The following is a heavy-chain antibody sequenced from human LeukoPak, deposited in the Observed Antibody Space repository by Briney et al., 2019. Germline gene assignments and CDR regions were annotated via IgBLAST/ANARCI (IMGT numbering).Heavy chain of an antibody. D-gene: IGHD3-16*01. J-gene: IGHJ5*02. CDR3: TRRPGGGYAFDP. CDR1: GYRFTSYW. Sequence: PGESLKISGKGPGYRFTSYWIGWVRQMPGKGQECMGIIYAGDSDTRYSPSFQGQVTISADKSISTAYLQWSSLKASDTAMYYCTRRPGGGYAFDPWGQGTLVTVSS. CDR2: IYAGDSDT. V-gene: IGHV5-51*01.